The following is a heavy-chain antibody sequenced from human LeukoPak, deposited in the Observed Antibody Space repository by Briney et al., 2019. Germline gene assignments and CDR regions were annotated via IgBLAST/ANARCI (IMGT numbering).Heavy chain of an antibody. J-gene: IGHJ4*02. Sequence: GGSLRLSCVASGLTFSSYPMTWVRQAPGKGLEWVAVISYDGSNKYYADSVKGRFTISRDNSKNTLYLQMNSLRAEDTAVYYCAKDVILRYFDWSFDYWGQGTLVTVSS. D-gene: IGHD3-9*01. CDR1: GLTFSSYP. V-gene: IGHV3-30*18. CDR3: AKDVILRYFDWSFDY. CDR2: ISYDGSNK.